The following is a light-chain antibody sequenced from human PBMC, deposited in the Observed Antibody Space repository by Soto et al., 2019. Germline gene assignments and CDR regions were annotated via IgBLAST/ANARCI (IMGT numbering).Light chain of an antibody. J-gene: IGLJ3*02. Sequence: QSALTQPASVSGSPGQSITISCTGTSNDVGGYNYVSWYQQLPGRAPKVIIFEVNNRPSGVSNRFSGSKSGNTASLTISGLQADDEADYHCSAYTSISTWLFGGGTKVTVL. V-gene: IGLV2-14*01. CDR2: EVN. CDR1: SNDVGGYNY. CDR3: SAYTSISTWL.